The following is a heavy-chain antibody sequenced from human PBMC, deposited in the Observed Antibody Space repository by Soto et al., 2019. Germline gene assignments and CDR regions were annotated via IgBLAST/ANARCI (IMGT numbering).Heavy chain of an antibody. Sequence: QVQLQQWGAGLLKPSETLSLTCAVYGGSFSGYYWSWIRQPPGKGLEWIGEINHSGSTNYNPSLKSRVTISVDTSKNQFSLKLSSVTAADTAVYYCARSRGYSGYVFDYWGQGTLVTVSS. D-gene: IGHD5-12*01. CDR3: ARSRGYSGYVFDY. V-gene: IGHV4-34*01. J-gene: IGHJ4*02. CDR1: GGSFSGYY. CDR2: INHSGST.